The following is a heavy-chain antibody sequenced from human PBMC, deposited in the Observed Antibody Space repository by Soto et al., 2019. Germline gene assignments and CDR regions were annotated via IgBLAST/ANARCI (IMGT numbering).Heavy chain of an antibody. V-gene: IGHV3-23*01. CDR2: ISGSGGTT. CDR3: GKSPKVISTYFDY. CDR1: GCTFSSYA. J-gene: IGHJ4*02. D-gene: IGHD3-22*01. Sequence: GGSLRRSCVACGCTFSSYALNWVRQAPGRGLEWVSAISGSGGTTYYADSVKGRFTISRDNSKNTLFLQMNSLRAEDAAIYYCGKSPKVISTYFDYRGQGSLLTVSS.